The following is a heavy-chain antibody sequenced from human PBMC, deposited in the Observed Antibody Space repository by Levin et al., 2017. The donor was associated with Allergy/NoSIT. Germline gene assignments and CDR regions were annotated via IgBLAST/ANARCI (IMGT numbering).Heavy chain of an antibody. CDR3: TRDAYCTGGSCYRGTGD. CDR1: RLTFSTYW. V-gene: IGHV3-7*01. CDR2: IDQDGGAK. Sequence: GGSLRLSCAASRLTFSTYWMTWVRQAPGKGLEWVASIDQDGGAKYYVDSVKGRFTISRDNAKNSLYLQMNSLRAEDTALYYCTRDAYCTGGSCYRGTGDWGQGTLVTVSS. D-gene: IGHD2-15*01. J-gene: IGHJ4*02.